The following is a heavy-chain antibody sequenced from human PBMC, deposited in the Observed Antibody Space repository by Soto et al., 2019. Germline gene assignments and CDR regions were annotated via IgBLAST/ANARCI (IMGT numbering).Heavy chain of an antibody. Sequence: SLRLSCTASGFTFRDYAMSWVRQAPGKGLEWVGFIRSKAYGGTTDYAASVKARFTISRDDSKSIAYLQMNSLKTEDTAVYYCIRGATHYYYGMDVWGQGTTVTSP. CDR1: GFTFRDYA. J-gene: IGHJ6*02. V-gene: IGHV3-49*04. CDR2: IRSKAYGGTT. D-gene: IGHD5-12*01. CDR3: IRGATHYYYGMDV.